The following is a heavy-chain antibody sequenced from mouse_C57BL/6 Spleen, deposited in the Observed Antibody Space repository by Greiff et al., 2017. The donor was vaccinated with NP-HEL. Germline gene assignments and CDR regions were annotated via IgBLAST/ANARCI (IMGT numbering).Heavy chain of an antibody. J-gene: IGHJ4*01. CDR2: IYPGDGDT. V-gene: IGHV1-80*01. Sequence: VQLQQSGAELVKPGASVKISCKASGYAFSSYWMNWVKQRPGKGLEWIGQIYPGDGDTNYNGKFKGKATLTADKSSSTAYMQLSSLTSEDSAVYFCASHYGSSYDYYAMDYWGQGTSVTVSS. D-gene: IGHD1-1*01. CDR1: GYAFSSYW. CDR3: ASHYGSSYDYYAMDY.